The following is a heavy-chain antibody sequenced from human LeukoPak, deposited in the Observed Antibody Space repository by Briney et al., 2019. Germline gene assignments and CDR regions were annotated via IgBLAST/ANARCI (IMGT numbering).Heavy chain of an antibody. CDR2: ISSSSSYI. CDR3: ARDNPNYYGSGSYYNFDY. CDR1: GFTFSSYS. J-gene: IGHJ4*02. V-gene: IGHV3-21*01. D-gene: IGHD3-10*01. Sequence: GGSLRLSCAASGFTFSSYSMNWVRQAPGKGLEWVSSISSSSSYIYYADSLKGRFTISRDNAKNSLYLQMNSLRAEDTAVYYCARDNPNYYGSGSYYNFDYWGQGTLVTVSS.